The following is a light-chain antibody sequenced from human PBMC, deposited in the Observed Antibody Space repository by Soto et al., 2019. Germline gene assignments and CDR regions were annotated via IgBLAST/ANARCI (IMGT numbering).Light chain of an antibody. V-gene: IGKV1-39*01. CDR2: GAT. Sequence: DLQLTQSPSSLSASVGDRVTITCRASQSISTYLNWYQQKSERAPTLLIFGATSLQSGVPSRFGGSGSGTEFTLTISSLQPEVFATYYCQQAYSTLWTFGQGTKV. J-gene: IGKJ1*01. CDR1: QSISTY. CDR3: QQAYSTLWT.